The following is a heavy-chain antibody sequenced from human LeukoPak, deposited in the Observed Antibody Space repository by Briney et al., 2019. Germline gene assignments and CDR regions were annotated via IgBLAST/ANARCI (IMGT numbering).Heavy chain of an antibody. Sequence: ASVKVSCKASGYTFTSYYMHWVRQAPGQGLERMGIINPSGGSTSYAQKFQGRVTMTRDTSTSTVYMELSSLRSEDTAVYYCARYDSSGYYLEYWGQGTLVTVSS. CDR3: ARYDSSGYYLEY. V-gene: IGHV1-46*01. CDR2: INPSGGST. J-gene: IGHJ4*02. CDR1: GYTFTSYY. D-gene: IGHD3-22*01.